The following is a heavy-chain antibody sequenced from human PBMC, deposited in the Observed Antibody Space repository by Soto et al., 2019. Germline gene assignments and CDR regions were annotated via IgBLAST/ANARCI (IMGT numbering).Heavy chain of an antibody. J-gene: IGHJ4*01. CDR3: ARPRHHTAMVFDY. CDR1: GGSISSTPSY. CDR2: TYFGGST. Sequence: SETLSLTCTVSGGSISSTPSYWAWIRQPPGKGLEWVGGTYFGGSTYYNPSLKSRVSISVDTSKNQISLKVSPATATDTAVYFCARPRHHTAMVFDYWGQGTLVTVSS. D-gene: IGHD5-18*01. V-gene: IGHV4-39*01.